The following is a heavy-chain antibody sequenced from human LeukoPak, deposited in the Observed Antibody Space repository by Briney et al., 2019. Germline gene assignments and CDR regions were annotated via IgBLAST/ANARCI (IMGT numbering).Heavy chain of an antibody. CDR3: ARVRDSSWPDAFDI. CDR1: GGSISSGGYY. D-gene: IGHD6-13*01. V-gene: IGHV4-31*03. J-gene: IGHJ3*02. Sequence: SETLSLTCTVSGGSISSGGYYWSWIRQHPGKGLEWIGYIYYSGSTYYNPSLKSRVTISVDTSKNQFSLKLSSVTAADTAVYYCARVRDSSWPDAFDIWGQGTMVTVSS. CDR2: IYYSGST.